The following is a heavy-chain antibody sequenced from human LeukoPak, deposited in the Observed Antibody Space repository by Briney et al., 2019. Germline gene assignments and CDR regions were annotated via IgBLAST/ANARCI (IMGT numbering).Heavy chain of an antibody. V-gene: IGHV3-21*01. CDR3: ARVGQLTDIVVVVAALSLRPLDV. CDR1: GFTFSSYS. CDR2: ISSSSYI. Sequence: GGSLRLSCAASGFTFSSYSMNWVRQAPGKGLEWVSSISSSSYIYYADSVKGRFTISRDNAKNSLYLQMNSLRAEDTAVYYCARVGQLTDIVVVVAALSLRPLDVWGQGTTVTVSS. J-gene: IGHJ6*02. D-gene: IGHD2-15*01.